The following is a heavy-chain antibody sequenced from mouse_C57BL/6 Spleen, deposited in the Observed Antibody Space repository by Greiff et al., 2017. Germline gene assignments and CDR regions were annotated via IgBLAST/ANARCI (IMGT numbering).Heavy chain of an antibody. CDR3: ARLPTGTGAY. J-gene: IGHJ3*01. Sequence: EVQLQQSGPELVKPGASVKISCKASGYTFTDYYMNWVKQSHGKSLEWIGDINPNNGGTSYNQKFKGKATLTVDKSSSTAYMELRSLTSEDSAVYYCARLPTGTGAYWGQGTLVTGSA. V-gene: IGHV1-26*01. CDR2: INPNNGGT. CDR1: GYTFTDYY. D-gene: IGHD4-1*01.